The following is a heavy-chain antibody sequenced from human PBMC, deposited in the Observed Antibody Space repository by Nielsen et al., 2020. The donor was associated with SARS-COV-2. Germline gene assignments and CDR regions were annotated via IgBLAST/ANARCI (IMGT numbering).Heavy chain of an antibody. CDR2: ISPAGDTI. V-gene: IGHV3-11*01. CDR3: SREGDPWSRDY. Sequence: GGSLRLSCAVSGFTFSDYYLAWIRQAPGEGLEWVSSISPAGDTIYYAPSVTGRFTVSRDNAKRSRLLHMESLRGEDTAVYYCSREGDPWSRDYWGQGTLVSVSS. CDR1: GFTFSDYY. J-gene: IGHJ4*02.